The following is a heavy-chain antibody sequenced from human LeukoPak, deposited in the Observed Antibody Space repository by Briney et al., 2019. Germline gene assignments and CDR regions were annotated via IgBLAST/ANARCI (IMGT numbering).Heavy chain of an antibody. CDR2: IYTSGST. V-gene: IGHV4-4*09. D-gene: IGHD6-6*01. J-gene: IGHJ4*02. Sequence: SETLSLTCTVSGGSISGYYWSWIRQPPGKGLEWIGYIYTSGSTNYNPSLKSRVTISVDTSKNQFSLKLSSVTAADTAVYYCARHGRYSSSSEVDYWGQGTLVTVSS. CDR3: ARHGRYSSSSEVDY. CDR1: GGSISGYY.